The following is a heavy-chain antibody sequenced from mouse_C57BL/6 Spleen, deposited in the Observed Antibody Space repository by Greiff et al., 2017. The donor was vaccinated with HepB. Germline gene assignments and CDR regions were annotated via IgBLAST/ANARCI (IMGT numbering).Heavy chain of an antibody. CDR1: GYAFSSSW. D-gene: IGHD1-1*01. CDR3: ARSDYYGSPAKAY. V-gene: IGHV1-82*01. J-gene: IGHJ3*01. CDR2: IYPGDGDT. Sequence: QVQLKQSGPELVKPGASVKISCKASGYAFSSSWMNWVKQRPGKGLEWIGRIYPGDGDTNYNGKFKGKATLTADKSSSTAYMQLSSLTSEDSAVYFCARSDYYGSPAKAYWGQGTLVTVSA.